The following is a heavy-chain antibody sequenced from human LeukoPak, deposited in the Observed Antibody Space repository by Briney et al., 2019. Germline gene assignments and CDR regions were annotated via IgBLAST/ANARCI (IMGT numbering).Heavy chain of an antibody. Sequence: SETLSLTCTVSGGSISSGGYYWSWIRQHPGKGLEWIGYIYYSGSTYYNPSLKSRVTISVDTSKNQFSLKLSSVTAADTAVYYCARDTMVRGVISRGGGFHPWGQGTLVTVSS. CDR1: GGSISSGGYY. CDR2: IYYSGST. J-gene: IGHJ5*02. D-gene: IGHD3-10*01. V-gene: IGHV4-31*03. CDR3: ARDTMVRGVISRGGGFHP.